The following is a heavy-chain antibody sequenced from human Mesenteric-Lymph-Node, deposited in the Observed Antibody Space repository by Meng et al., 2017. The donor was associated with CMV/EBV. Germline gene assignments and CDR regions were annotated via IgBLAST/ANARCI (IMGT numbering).Heavy chain of an antibody. CDR3: ARGYVVVVPAAINYYYGMDV. CDR1: GGSVSSGSYY. Sequence: SETLSLTCTVSGGSVSSGSYYWSWIRQPPGKGLEWIGCIYYSGSTNYNPSLKSRVTISVDTSKNQFSLKLSSVTAADTAVYYCARGYVVVVPAAINYYYGMDVWGQGTTVTVSS. D-gene: IGHD2-2*01. J-gene: IGHJ6*02. CDR2: IYYSGST. V-gene: IGHV4-61*01.